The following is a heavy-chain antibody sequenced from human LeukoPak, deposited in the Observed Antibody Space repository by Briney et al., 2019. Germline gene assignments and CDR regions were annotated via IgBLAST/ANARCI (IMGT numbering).Heavy chain of an antibody. V-gene: IGHV3-30*02. J-gene: IGHJ4*02. D-gene: IGHD4-17*01. CDR3: AKIYVSTTVNDDY. Sequence: PGGSLRLSCAASGFTFSSYGMHWVRQAPGKGLEWVAFIRYDGSNKYYADSVKGRFTISRDNSKNTLYLQMNSLRAEDTAVYYCAKIYVSTTVNDDYWGQGTLVTVSS. CDR1: GFTFSSYG. CDR2: IRYDGSNK.